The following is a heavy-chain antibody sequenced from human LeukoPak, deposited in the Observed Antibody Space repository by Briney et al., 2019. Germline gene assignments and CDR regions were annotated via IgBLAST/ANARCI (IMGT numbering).Heavy chain of an antibody. V-gene: IGHV1-2*06. D-gene: IGHD6-13*01. J-gene: IGHJ4*02. CDR3: ARGIAAADGSYFDY. CDR2: INPNSGGT. Sequence: ASVKVSCKASGGTFSSYAISWVRQAPGQGLEWMGRINPNSGGTNYAQKFQGRVTMTRDTSTSTVYMELSSLRSEDTAVYYCARGIAAADGSYFDYWGQGTLVTVSS. CDR1: GGTFSSYA.